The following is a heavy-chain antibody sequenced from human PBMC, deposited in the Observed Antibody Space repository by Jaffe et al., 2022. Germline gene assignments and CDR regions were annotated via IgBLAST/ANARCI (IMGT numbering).Heavy chain of an antibody. J-gene: IGHJ6*03. V-gene: IGHV1-2*02. Sequence: QVQLVQSGAEVKKPGASVKVSCKASGYTFTGYYMHWVRQAPGQGLEWMGWINPNSGGTNYAQKFQGRVTMTRDTSISTAYMELSRLRSDDTAVYYCARDVLWFGELLSYYYYMDVWGKGTTVTVSS. CDR3: ARDVLWFGELLSYYYYMDV. CDR1: GYTFTGYY. CDR2: INPNSGGT. D-gene: IGHD3-10*01.